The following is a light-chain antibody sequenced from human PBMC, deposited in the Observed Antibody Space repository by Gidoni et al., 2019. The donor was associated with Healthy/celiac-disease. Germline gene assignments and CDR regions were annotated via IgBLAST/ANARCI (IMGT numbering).Light chain of an antibody. CDR1: QDISNY. J-gene: IGKJ4*01. CDR2: DAS. CDR3: QQYANLPLT. Sequence: DIQMTQSPSTLSASVGDRVTITCQASQDISNYLNWYQQKPGKAPKLLIYDASNLATGVPSRLSGSGSLTDFTFTISSLQPEDIATYYCQQYANLPLTFGGGTKVEIK. V-gene: IGKV1-33*01.